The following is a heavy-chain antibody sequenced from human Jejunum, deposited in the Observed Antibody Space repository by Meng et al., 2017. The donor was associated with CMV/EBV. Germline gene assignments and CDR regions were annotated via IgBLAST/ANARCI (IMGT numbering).Heavy chain of an antibody. V-gene: IGHV4-59*11. J-gene: IGHJ4*02. Sequence: CTVSGGSISTHYWTWIRQPPGKGLEWIGYVYFTGTTNYHPSLKSRVTISVDTSKNQFSLKLNSVTAADTAVYFCGRGGSSGREWGQGTLVTVSS. CDR2: VYFTGTT. D-gene: IGHD6-19*01. CDR3: GRGGSSGRE. CDR1: GGSISTHY.